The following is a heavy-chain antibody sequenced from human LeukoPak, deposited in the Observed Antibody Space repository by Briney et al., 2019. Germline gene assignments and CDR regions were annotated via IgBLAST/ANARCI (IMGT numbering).Heavy chain of an antibody. CDR2: IYHSGST. CDR3: ARLLAHYYFDY. Sequence: SETLSLTCAVSGGSISSSNWWSWVRQPPGKGLEWIGEIYHSGSTNYNPSLKSRVTISVVTSKNQFSLKLSSVTAADTAVYYCARLLAHYYFDYWGQGTLVTVSS. J-gene: IGHJ4*02. CDR1: GGSISSSNW. V-gene: IGHV4-4*02.